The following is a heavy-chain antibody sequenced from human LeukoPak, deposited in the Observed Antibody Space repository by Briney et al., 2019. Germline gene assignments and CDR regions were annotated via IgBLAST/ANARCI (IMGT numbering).Heavy chain of an antibody. V-gene: IGHV5-51*04. CDR2: IYPGDSDT. CDR1: GYSFTSYW. D-gene: IGHD3-22*01. Sequence: GESLKISCKGSGYSFTSYWLGWVRPLPGKGLEWMGIIYPGDSDTRYSPSFQGQATISANQPINTAYLQWSSLKDSHPAMYYFARALYDDSTGYRPDYWGQGSQVTVSS. CDR3: ARALYDDSTGYRPDY. J-gene: IGHJ4*02.